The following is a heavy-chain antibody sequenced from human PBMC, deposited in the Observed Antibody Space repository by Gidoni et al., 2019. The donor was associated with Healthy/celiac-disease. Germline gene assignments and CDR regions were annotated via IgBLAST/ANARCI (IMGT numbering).Heavy chain of an antibody. CDR3: ARQAVLSYSSKKDPSSLLDY. V-gene: IGHV4-39*01. Sequence: QLQLQESGPGLVKPSETLSRTCTVSGGSISSSSYYWGWIRQPPGKGLEWIGSISYSGSTYYNPSLKSRVTISVDTSKNQFSLKLSSVTAADTAVYYCARQAVLSYSSKKDPSSLLDYWGQGTLVTVSS. D-gene: IGHD6-19*01. J-gene: IGHJ4*02. CDR2: ISYSGST. CDR1: GGSISSSSYY.